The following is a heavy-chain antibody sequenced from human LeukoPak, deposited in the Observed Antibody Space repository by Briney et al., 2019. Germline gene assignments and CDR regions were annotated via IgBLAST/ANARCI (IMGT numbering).Heavy chain of an antibody. D-gene: IGHD3-3*01. V-gene: IGHV3-33*06. Sequence: GRSLRLSRLATGFSFSNYGMHWVRQAPGKGLEWVAVIWFDGTNEDYADSVKGRFTISRDNSKNTVYLQMNSLGAEDTAVYYCAKETRVWSGIWNFDCWGQGTLVTVSS. J-gene: IGHJ4*02. CDR1: GFSFSNYG. CDR2: IWFDGTNE. CDR3: AKETRVWSGIWNFDC.